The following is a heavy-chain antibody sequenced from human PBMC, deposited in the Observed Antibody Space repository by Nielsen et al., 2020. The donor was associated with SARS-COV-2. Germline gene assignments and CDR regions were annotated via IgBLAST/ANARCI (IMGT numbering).Heavy chain of an antibody. CDR2: ISWNSGAI. D-gene: IGHD3-22*01. J-gene: IGHJ5*02. CDR3: AKDSDGSGYFNWFDP. CDR1: GFAFDDYA. V-gene: IGHV3-9*01. Sequence: SLKISCAASGFAFDDYAMHWVRQAPEKGLEWVSGISWNSGAIGYADSVKGRFTISRDNAKNSLYLQMNSLRAEDTALYYCAKDSDGSGYFNWFDPWGQGTLVTVSS.